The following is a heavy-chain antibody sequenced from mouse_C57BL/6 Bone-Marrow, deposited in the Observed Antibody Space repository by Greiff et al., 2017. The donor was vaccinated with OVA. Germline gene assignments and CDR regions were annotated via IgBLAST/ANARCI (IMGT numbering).Heavy chain of an antibody. Sequence: DVKLVESGGDLVKPGGSLKLSCAASGFTFSSYGMSWVRQTPDKRLEWVATISSGGSYTYYPDSVKGRFTISRDNAKNTLYLQMSSLKSEDTAMYYCARRGTIVPFYFDYWGQGTTLTVSS. CDR2: ISSGGSYT. V-gene: IGHV5-6*02. CDR1: GFTFSSYG. J-gene: IGHJ2*01. CDR3: ARRGTIVPFYFDY. D-gene: IGHD2-12*01.